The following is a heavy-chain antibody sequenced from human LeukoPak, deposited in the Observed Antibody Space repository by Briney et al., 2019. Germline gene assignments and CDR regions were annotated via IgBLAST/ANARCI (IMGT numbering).Heavy chain of an antibody. V-gene: IGHV4-34*01. CDR2: INHSGST. CDR1: GGSFSGYY. J-gene: IGHJ4*02. Sequence: ASETLSLTCAVYGGSFSGYYWSWIRQPPGKGLEWIGEINHSGSTNYNPSLKSRVTISVDTSKNQFSLKLSSVTAADTAVYYCARQPGYSYGYFDYWGQGTLVTVSS. CDR3: ARQPGYSYGYFDY. D-gene: IGHD5-18*01.